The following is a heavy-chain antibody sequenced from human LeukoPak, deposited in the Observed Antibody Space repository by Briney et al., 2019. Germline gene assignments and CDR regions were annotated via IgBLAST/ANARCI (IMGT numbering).Heavy chain of an antibody. V-gene: IGHV1-18*01. CDR2: ISAYNGNT. J-gene: IGHJ6*03. Sequence: ASVKVSCKASGYTFTSYGISWVRQAPGQGLEWMGWISAYNGNTNYAQKLQGRVTMTTDTSTSTAYMELRSLRSDDTAVYYCARVVVPAAEYYYYYMDVWGKGTTVTVSS. CDR3: ARVVVPAAEYYYYYMDV. D-gene: IGHD2-2*01. CDR1: GYTFTSYG.